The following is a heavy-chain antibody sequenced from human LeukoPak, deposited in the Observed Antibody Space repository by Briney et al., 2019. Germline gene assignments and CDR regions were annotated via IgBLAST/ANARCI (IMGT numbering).Heavy chain of an antibody. CDR3: ARGDRYYDFWSGRRSYYFDY. D-gene: IGHD3-3*01. CDR2: INHSGST. J-gene: IGHJ4*02. V-gene: IGHV4-34*01. CDR1: GGSFSGYY. Sequence: SETLSLTCAVYGGSFSGYYWSWIRQPPGKGLEWIGEINHSGSTNYYPSLKSRVTISVDTSKNQFSLKLSSVTAADTAVYYCARGDRYYDFWSGRRSYYFDYWGQGTLVTVSS.